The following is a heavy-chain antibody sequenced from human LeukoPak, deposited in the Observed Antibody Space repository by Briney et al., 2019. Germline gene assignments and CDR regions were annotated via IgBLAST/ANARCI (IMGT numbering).Heavy chain of an antibody. CDR1: GFTFSSYE. J-gene: IGHJ3*02. CDR2: ISSSGSTI. V-gene: IGHV3-48*03. D-gene: IGHD2-21*02. CDR3: ARDGGDSDAFDI. Sequence: GSLRLSCAASGFTFSSYEMNWVRQAPGKGLEWVSYISSSGSTIYYADSVKGRFTISRDNAKNSLYLQMNSLRAEDTAVYYCARDGGDSDAFDIWGQGTMVTVSS.